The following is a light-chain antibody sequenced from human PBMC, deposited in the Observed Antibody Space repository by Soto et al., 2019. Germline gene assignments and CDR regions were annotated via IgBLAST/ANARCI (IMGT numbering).Light chain of an antibody. Sequence: DIQMTQSPSSLSASVGDRVTSTCQASQDINNYLNWYQQKPGKAPKLLIYEASNLETGVPSRFSGSGSGRSFTFSISSLQPEDIATYYCQQCDDFITFGGGTRIEIK. J-gene: IGKJ4*01. CDR2: EAS. V-gene: IGKV1-33*01. CDR3: QQCDDFIT. CDR1: QDINNY.